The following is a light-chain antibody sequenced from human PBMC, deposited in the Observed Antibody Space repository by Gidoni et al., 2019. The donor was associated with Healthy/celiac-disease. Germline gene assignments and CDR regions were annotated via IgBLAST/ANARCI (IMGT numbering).Light chain of an antibody. V-gene: IGKV1-6*01. CDR2: AAS. Sequence: AIQMTQSPSSLSASVGDRVTITCGASQGIRNDLGWYQQKPGKAPKLLIYAASSLQSGVPSRFSGSGSGTDFTLTISSLQPEDFVTYYCLQDYNYPRTFGQGTKVEIK. CDR3: LQDYNYPRT. J-gene: IGKJ1*01. CDR1: QGIRND.